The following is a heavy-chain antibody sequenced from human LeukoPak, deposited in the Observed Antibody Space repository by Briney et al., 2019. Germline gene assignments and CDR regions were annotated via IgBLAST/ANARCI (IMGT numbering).Heavy chain of an antibody. CDR3: ARLLDNDISGDPDTFDV. V-gene: IGHV4-59*11. CDR2: VSYTGRT. D-gene: IGHD3-22*01. Sequence: PSETLSLTCTVSGGSLSGHYWSWIRQPPGKRLEWIGYVSYTGRTKYTPSLQSRVTISIHTSKSQFSLKLTSVTSADTAVYSCARLLDNDISGDPDTFDVWGQGTTVIVSS. CDR1: GGSLSGHY. J-gene: IGHJ3*01.